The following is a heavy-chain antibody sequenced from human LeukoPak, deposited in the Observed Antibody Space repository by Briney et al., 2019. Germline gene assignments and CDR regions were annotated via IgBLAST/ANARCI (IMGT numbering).Heavy chain of an antibody. CDR1: GYTFTSYD. D-gene: IGHD3-3*01. V-gene: IGHV1-8*01. Sequence: ASVTVSCTASGYTFTSYDINWVRQATGQGLEWMGWMNPNSGNTGYAQKFQGRVTMTRNTSISTAYMELSSLRSEDTAVYYCARARFLEWLLYRYYYYGMDVWGQGTTVTVSS. J-gene: IGHJ6*02. CDR3: ARARFLEWLLYRYYYYGMDV. CDR2: MNPNSGNT.